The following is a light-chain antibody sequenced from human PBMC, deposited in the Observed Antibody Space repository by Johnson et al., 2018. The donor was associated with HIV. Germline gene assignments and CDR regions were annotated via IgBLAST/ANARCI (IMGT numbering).Light chain of an antibody. CDR3: GTWDSSLVGV. CDR2: ENN. J-gene: IGLJ1*01. Sequence: VLTQAPSVSAAPGQKVTISCSGSSSNIGNNYVSWYQQLPGTAPKLLIYENNKRPSGIPDRFSGSQSGTSATLGITGPQTGDEADDYCGTWDSSLVGVFGTGTKVTVL. V-gene: IGLV1-51*02. CDR1: SSNIGNNY.